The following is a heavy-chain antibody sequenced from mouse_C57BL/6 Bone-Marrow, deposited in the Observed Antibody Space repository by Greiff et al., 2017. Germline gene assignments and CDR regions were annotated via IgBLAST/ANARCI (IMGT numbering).Heavy chain of an antibody. J-gene: IGHJ4*01. CDR2: IYPRSGNT. D-gene: IGHD2-13*01. V-gene: IGHV1-81*01. CDR1: GYTFTSYG. Sequence: VQLQQSGAELARPGASVKLSCKASGYTFTSYGISWVKQRPGQGLEWIGEIYPRSGNTYYNEKFKGKATLTADKSSSTAYMELRSLTSEAAAVYFCARRAGLHAMDYWGQGTSVTVSS. CDR3: ARRAGLHAMDY.